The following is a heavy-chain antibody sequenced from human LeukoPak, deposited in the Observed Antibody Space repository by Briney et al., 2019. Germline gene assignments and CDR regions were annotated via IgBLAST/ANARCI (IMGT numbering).Heavy chain of an antibody. Sequence: PSETLSLTCAVYGGSFSGYYCSWIRQPPGKGLESIGEINHSGSTNYNPSLNIRVTISVDTSKNQSSLKLSSVTAADTAVYYCARIVRLTTDPLHSVSYWGQGTLVTVSS. CDR1: GGSFSGYY. D-gene: IGHD4-17*01. V-gene: IGHV4-34*01. CDR2: INHSGST. CDR3: ARIVRLTTDPLHSVSY. J-gene: IGHJ4*02.